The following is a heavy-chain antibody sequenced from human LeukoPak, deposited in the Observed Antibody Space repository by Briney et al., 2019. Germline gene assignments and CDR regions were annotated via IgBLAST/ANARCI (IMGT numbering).Heavy chain of an antibody. Sequence: PSETLSLTCTVSGGSISSYYGSWIRQPAGKGLEWIGRIYTSGSTNYNPSLKSRVTMSVDTSKNQFSLKLSSVTAADTAVYYCASSRCSSTSCYTTNWFDPWGQGTLVTVSS. CDR3: ASSRCSSTSCYTTNWFDP. CDR1: GGSISSYY. V-gene: IGHV4-4*07. CDR2: IYTSGST. D-gene: IGHD2-2*02. J-gene: IGHJ5*02.